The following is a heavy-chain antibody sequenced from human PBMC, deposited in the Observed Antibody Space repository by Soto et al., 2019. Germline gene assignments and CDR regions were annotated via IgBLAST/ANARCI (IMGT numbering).Heavy chain of an antibody. V-gene: IGHV4-34*01. CDR3: ARRLVVIAASLDP. CDR1: GGSFSGYY. Sequence: SETLSLTCAVYGGSFSGYYWSWIRQPPGKGLEWIGEINHSGSTNYNPSLKSRVTISVDTSKNQFSLKLSSVTAADTAVYYCARRLVVIAASLDPWGQGTLVTVSS. D-gene: IGHD2-15*01. J-gene: IGHJ5*02. CDR2: INHSGST.